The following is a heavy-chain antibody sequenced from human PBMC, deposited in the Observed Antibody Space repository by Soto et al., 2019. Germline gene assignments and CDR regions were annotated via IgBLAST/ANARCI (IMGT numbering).Heavy chain of an antibody. V-gene: IGHV3-21*01. CDR2: ISSSSSYI. J-gene: IGHJ6*03. CDR3: ARAASDYYYYYYMDV. CDR1: GFTFSSYS. Sequence: EVQLVESGGGLVKPGGSLRLSCAASGFTFSSYSMNWVRQAPGKGLEWVSSISSSSSYIYYADSVKGRFTISRDNAKNSLYLQMNSLRVEDTAVYYCARAASDYYYYYYMDVWGKGTTVTVSS. D-gene: IGHD6-19*01.